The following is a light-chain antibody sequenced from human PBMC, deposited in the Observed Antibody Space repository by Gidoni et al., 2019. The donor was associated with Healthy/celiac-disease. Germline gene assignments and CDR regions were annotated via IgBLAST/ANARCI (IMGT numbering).Light chain of an antibody. CDR2: KAS. J-gene: IGKJ1*01. CDR3: QQYNSYSS. CDR1: QSISSW. V-gene: IGKV1-5*03. Sequence: DIQMTQSPSTLSASVGDRVTLTCRASQSISSWLAWYQQKPGKAPKLLIYKASSLESGVPSRFSGSGSVTEFTLTISSLQPDDFATYYCQQYNSYSSFGQGTKVEIK.